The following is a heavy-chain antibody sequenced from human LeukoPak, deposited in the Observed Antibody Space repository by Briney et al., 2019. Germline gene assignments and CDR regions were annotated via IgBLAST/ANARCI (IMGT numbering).Heavy chain of an antibody. CDR1: GGSFSGYY. V-gene: IGHV4-34*01. CDR2: INHSGST. CDR3: ARGGYSYGSFWFDP. D-gene: IGHD5-18*01. Sequence: SETLSLTCAVYGGSFSGYYWSWIRQPPGKGLEWIGEINHSGSTNCNPSLKSRVTISVDTSKNQFSLKLSSVTAADTAVYYCARGGYSYGSFWFDPWGQGTLVTVSS. J-gene: IGHJ5*02.